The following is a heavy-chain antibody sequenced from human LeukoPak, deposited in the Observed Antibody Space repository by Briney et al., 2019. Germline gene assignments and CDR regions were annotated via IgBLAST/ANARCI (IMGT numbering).Heavy chain of an antibody. V-gene: IGHV4-34*01. CDR1: GGSFSGYY. CDR2: INHSGST. CDR3: ARRDWNYNYYMDV. Sequence: PSETLSLTCAVYGGSFSGYYWSWIRQPPGKGLEWIGEINHSGSTNYNPSLKSRVTISVDTSKNQFSLKLSSVTAADTAVYYCARRDWNYNYYMDVWGKGTTVTVSS. D-gene: IGHD3/OR15-3a*01. J-gene: IGHJ6*03.